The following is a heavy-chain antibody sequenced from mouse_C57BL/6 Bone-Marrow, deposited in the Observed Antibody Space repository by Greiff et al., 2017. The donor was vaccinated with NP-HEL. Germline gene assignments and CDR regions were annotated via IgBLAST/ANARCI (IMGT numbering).Heavy chain of an antibody. CDR3: ARETYYYGSSYGFAY. Sequence: ESGPGLVKPSQSLSLTCSVTGYSITSGYYWNWIRQFPGNKLEWMGYISYDGSNNYNPSLKNRISITRDTSKNQFFLKLNSVTTEDTATYYCARETYYYGSSYGFAYWGQGTLVTVSA. D-gene: IGHD1-1*01. CDR1: GYSITSGYY. J-gene: IGHJ3*01. CDR2: ISYDGSN. V-gene: IGHV3-6*01.